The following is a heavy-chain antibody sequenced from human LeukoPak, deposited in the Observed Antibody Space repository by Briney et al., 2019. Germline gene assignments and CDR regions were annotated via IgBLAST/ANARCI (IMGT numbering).Heavy chain of an antibody. CDR3: AGVAVGGYSYGKIDY. V-gene: IGHV4-38-2*02. CDR1: GYSISSGYY. D-gene: IGHD5-18*01. J-gene: IGHJ4*02. CDR2: IYQSGST. Sequence: SETLSLTCTVSGYSISSGYYWGWIRQPPGKGLEWIGSIYQSGSTYYNPSLKSRVTISVDTSKNQFSLKLSSVTAADTAVYYCAGVAVGGYSYGKIDYWGQGTLVPVSS.